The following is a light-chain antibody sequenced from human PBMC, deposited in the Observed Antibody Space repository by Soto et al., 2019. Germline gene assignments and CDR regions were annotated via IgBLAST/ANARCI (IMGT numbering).Light chain of an antibody. CDR3: MQSTHWPPT. CDR2: LTS. J-gene: IGKJ1*01. Sequence: DVVMTQSPLSLPVTLGQSASISCRSSQSIAYSDGYTYMNWFQQRPGQSPRRLISLTSRRDSGVPHRFSGSGSGTDFTLTISMVEAEDVGIYYCMQSTHWPPTFGRGTTVEIK. V-gene: IGKV2-30*01. CDR1: QSIAYSDGYTY.